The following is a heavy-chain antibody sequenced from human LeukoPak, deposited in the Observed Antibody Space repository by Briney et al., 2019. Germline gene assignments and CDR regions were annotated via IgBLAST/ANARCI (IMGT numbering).Heavy chain of an antibody. CDR1: GYTFTSYD. CDR2: MNPNSGNT. Sequence: ASVKVSCKASGYTFTSYDINWVRQATGQGLEWMGWMNPNSGNTGYAQKFQGRVTITRNTSISTAYMELSSLRSEDTAVYYCARGHEQWLVRDYWGQGTLVTVSS. CDR3: ARGHEQWLVRDY. J-gene: IGHJ4*02. D-gene: IGHD6-19*01. V-gene: IGHV1-8*03.